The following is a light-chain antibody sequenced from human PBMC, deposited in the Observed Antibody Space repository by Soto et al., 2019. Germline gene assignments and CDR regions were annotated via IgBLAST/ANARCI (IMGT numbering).Light chain of an antibody. J-gene: IGKJ1*01. CDR1: QTVSNK. CDR2: AAS. CDR3: QQYANWPKT. Sequence: EIALTQSQATLSWTPGDRATVSCLASQTVSNKLVWYQQKPGQAPRLLIYAASTRATGIPARFSGSGSETEFTLTISSLQSEDLAVYYCQQYANWPKTFGQGTKVDI. V-gene: IGKV3-15*01.